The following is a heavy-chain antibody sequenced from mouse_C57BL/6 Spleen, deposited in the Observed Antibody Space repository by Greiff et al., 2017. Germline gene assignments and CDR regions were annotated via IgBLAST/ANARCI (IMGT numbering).Heavy chain of an antibody. CDR3: ARRGGTADD. CDR1: GYTFTDYY. D-gene: IGHD1-2*01. Sequence: EVQLQQSGPELVKPGASVKISCKASGYTFTDYYMNWVKQSHGKSLEWIGDINPNNGGTSYNQKFKGKATLTVDKSSSTAYMELRSLTSEDSAVYYCARRGGTADDWGQGTTLTVSS. J-gene: IGHJ2*01. V-gene: IGHV1-26*01. CDR2: INPNNGGT.